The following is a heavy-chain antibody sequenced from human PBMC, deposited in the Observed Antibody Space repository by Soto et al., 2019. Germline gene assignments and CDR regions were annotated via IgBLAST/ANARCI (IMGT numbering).Heavy chain of an antibody. J-gene: IGHJ6*03. V-gene: IGHV1-18*01. Sequence: QVKLVQSGAEVKKPGASVKVSCKASGYTFTSYGISWVRQAPGQGLEWMGWISAYNGNTNYAQKLQGRVTMTTDTSTSTAYMELWSLRSDDTAVYYCARSVAALYYYYYMDVWGKGTTVTVSS. CDR1: GYTFTSYG. CDR3: ARSVAALYYYYYMDV. D-gene: IGHD6-6*01. CDR2: ISAYNGNT.